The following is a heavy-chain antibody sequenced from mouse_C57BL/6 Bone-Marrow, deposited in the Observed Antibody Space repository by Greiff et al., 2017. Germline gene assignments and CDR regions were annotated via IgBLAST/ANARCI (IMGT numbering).Heavy chain of an antibody. CDR1: GYTFTSYW. CDR3: PITTVEDYAMDY. V-gene: IGHV1-64*01. CDR2: IHPNSGST. D-gene: IGHD1-1*01. J-gene: IGHJ4*01. Sequence: VQLQQPGAELVKPGASVKLSCKASGYTFTSYWMHWVKQRPGQGLEWIGMIHPNSGSTNYNEKFKSKATLTVDKSSSTAYMQLSSLTSEDSAVYYSPITTVEDYAMDYWGQGTSVTVSS.